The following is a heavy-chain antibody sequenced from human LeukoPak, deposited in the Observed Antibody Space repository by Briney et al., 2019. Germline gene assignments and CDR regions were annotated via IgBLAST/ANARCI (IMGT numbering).Heavy chain of an antibody. J-gene: IGHJ3*02. D-gene: IGHD3-22*01. CDR1: GFTVSSNY. CDR3: AGDDSSGYAFDI. Sequence: GGSLRLSCAASGFTVSSNYMSWIRQAPGKGLEWVSYISSSGSTIYYADSVKGRFTISRDNAKNSLYLQMNSLRAEDTAVYYCAGDDSSGYAFDIWGQGTMVTVSS. V-gene: IGHV3-11*01. CDR2: ISSSGSTI.